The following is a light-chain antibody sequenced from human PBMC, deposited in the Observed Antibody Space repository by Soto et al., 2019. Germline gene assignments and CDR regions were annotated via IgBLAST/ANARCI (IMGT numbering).Light chain of an antibody. CDR1: QGISNY. J-gene: IGKJ1*01. CDR3: QKYNSAPWT. Sequence: DIQMTQSPSSLSASVGDRVTITCRASQGISNYLAWYQQKPGKVPKLLIYAASTLQSGVPSRFSGSGSGTDVTLTISRLQHEDVATYYWQKYNSAPWTFGQGTKVQIK. V-gene: IGKV1-27*01. CDR2: AAS.